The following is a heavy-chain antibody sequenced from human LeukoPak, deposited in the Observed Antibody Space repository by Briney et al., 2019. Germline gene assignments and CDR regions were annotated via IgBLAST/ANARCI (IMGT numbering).Heavy chain of an antibody. Sequence: GGSLRLSCAASGFTFTSYGMSWVRQAPGKGLEWVFFISGSGATTYHADSVKGRFTISRDNSKNTLFLQMNSLRAEDTAVYQCVRAHYDSGSRTYGMDVWGQGTTVTVSS. CDR3: VRAHYDSGSRTYGMDV. V-gene: IGHV3-23*01. CDR2: ISGSGATT. CDR1: GFTFTSYG. D-gene: IGHD3-16*01. J-gene: IGHJ6*02.